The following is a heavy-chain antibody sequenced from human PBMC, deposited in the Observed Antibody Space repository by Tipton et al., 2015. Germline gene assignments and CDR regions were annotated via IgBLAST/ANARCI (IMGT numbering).Heavy chain of an antibody. J-gene: IGHJ5*02. CDR1: GLTVGSNY. D-gene: IGHD1-26*01. CDR3: AKGGLVGASWNWFAP. CDR2: IYPGGNT. V-gene: IGHV3-53*01. Sequence: SLRLSCVVSGLTVGSNYMSWVRQAPGKGLEWVSIIYPGGNTYYADSVKGRFTISRDNSKNTLYLQMNSLRAEDTAVYYGAKGGLVGASWNWFAPWGQGTLVPVSS.